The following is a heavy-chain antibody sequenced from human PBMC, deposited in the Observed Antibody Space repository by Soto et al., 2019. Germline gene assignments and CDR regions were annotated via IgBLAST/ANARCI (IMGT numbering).Heavy chain of an antibody. CDR2: ISYDGSNK. J-gene: IGHJ4*02. CDR3: AKEESSGWYTYFDY. V-gene: IGHV3-30*18. D-gene: IGHD6-19*01. CDR1: GFIFSGYD. Sequence: QVQLVESGGGVVQPGRSLRLSCADSGFIFSGYDIHWVHQAPGKGLECVAGISYDGSNKYYADSVKGQFTISRDNSKNTLFLQMSSLRAEDTAVHFCAKEESSGWYTYFDYWGQGILVTVST.